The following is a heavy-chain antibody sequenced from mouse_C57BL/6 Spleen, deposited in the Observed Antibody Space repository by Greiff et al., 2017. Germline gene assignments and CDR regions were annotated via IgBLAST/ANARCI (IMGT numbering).Heavy chain of an antibody. J-gene: IGHJ2*01. CDR1: GYTFTDYN. CDR2: INPNNGGT. D-gene: IGHD1-1*01. V-gene: IGHV1-22*01. CDR3: ARAYYYFDY. Sequence: EVQLQQSGPELVKPGASVKMSCKASGYTFTDYNMHWVKQSHGKSLEWIGYINPNNGGTSYNQKFKGTATLTVNQSSSTAYMELRSLTSEDSAVYYCARAYYYFDYWGQGTTLTVSS.